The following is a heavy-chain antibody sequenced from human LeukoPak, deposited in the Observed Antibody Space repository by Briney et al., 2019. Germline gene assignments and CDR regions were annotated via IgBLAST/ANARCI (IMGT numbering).Heavy chain of an antibody. CDR1: GGSISSGGYS. Sequence: SETLSLTCAVSGGSISSGGYSWSWIRQPPGKGLEWIGYIYHSGSTYYNPFLKSRVTISVDRSKNQSSLKLSSVTAADTAVYYCAREAADSSGYSRIVDYWGQGTLVTVSS. CDR2: IYHSGST. CDR3: AREAADSSGYSRIVDY. J-gene: IGHJ4*02. D-gene: IGHD3-22*01. V-gene: IGHV4-30-2*01.